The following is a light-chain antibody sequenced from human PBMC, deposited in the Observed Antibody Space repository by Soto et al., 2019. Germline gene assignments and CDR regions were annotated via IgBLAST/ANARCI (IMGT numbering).Light chain of an antibody. CDR3: AAWADTPIRHV. CDR2: YNN. J-gene: IGLJ1*01. Sequence: CLLSESRSACENIAETYFISCSGSNSNIASNTVNWYQHLPGTAPKRLIYYNNQRPSGVPDRFSGSKYGTSASLAISGLQSEDESDYYCAAWADTPIRHVFGTGTKVT. CDR1: NSNIASNT. V-gene: IGLV1-44*01.